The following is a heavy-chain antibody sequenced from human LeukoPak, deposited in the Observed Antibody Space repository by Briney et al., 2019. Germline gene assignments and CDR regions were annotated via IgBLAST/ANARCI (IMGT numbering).Heavy chain of an antibody. D-gene: IGHD4-17*01. J-gene: IGHJ6*03. CDR1: GFTFSSYE. V-gene: IGHV3-48*03. Sequence: GGSPRLSCAASGFTFSSYEMNWVRQAPGKGLEWVSYISSSGSTIYYADTVKGRFTISRDNAKNSLYLQMNSLRAEDTAVYYCARTATVTTWSYYYYYMDVWGKGTTVTISS. CDR2: ISSSGSTI. CDR3: ARTATVTTWSYYYYYMDV.